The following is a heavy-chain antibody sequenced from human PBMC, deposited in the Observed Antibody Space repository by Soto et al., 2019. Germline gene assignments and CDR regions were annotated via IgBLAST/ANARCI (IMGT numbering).Heavy chain of an antibody. CDR1: GGSISSSSYY. D-gene: IGHD3-10*01. CDR3: ARHRGYGSGSYDYYGMDV. CDR2: IYYSGST. J-gene: IGHJ6*02. Sequence: SETLSLTCTVSGGSISSSSYYWGWIRQPPGKGLEWIGSIYYSGSTYYNPSLKSRVTISVDTSKNQFSLKLSSVTAADTAVYYCARHRGYGSGSYDYYGMDVWGQGTTVTVSS. V-gene: IGHV4-39*01.